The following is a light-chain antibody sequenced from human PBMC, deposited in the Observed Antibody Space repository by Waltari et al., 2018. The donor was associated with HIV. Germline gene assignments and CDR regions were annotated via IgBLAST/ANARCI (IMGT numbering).Light chain of an antibody. CDR3: SSYTGSSTLGV. J-gene: IGLJ1*01. Sequence: QSALTQPASVSGSPGQSLTISCTGASSAVGAYNYVSWYQQHPGKAPKLMIYDVSNRPSGVSNRFSGSKSGNTASLTSSGLQAEDEADYYCSSYTGSSTLGVFGTGTRVTVL. CDR2: DVS. CDR1: SSAVGAYNY. V-gene: IGLV2-14*03.